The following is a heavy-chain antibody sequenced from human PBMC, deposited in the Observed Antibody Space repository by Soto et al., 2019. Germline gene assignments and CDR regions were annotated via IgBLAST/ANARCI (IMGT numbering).Heavy chain of an antibody. CDR3: ARGGSGWYPVY. Sequence: TLSLTCTVSGGSVSSGSYYWSWIRQPPGKGLEWIGYIYYSGSTNYNPSLKSRVTISVDTSKNQFSLKLSSVTAADTAVYYCARGGSGWYPVYWGQGTLVTVSS. CDR1: GGSVSSGSYY. V-gene: IGHV4-61*01. J-gene: IGHJ4*02. CDR2: IYYSGST. D-gene: IGHD6-19*01.